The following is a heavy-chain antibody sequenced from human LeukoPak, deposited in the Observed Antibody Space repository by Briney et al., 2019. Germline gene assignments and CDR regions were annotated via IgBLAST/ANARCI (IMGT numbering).Heavy chain of an antibody. J-gene: IGHJ1*01. Sequence: ASVKVSYKASGYTFTGYYLHWVRQAPGQGLEWMGWIDPNSGGTNAKSFQGRVTMTRDTSISTAYMELNRLRSDDTAVYYCARWAGEGVVTAAAYFQHWGQGTLVTVSS. CDR2: IDPNSGGT. CDR3: ARWAGEGVVTAAAYFQH. D-gene: IGHD2-21*02. V-gene: IGHV1-2*02. CDR1: GYTFTGYY.